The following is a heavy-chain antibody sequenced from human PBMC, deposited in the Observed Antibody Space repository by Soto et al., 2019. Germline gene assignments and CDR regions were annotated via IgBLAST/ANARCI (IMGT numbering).Heavy chain of an antibody. CDR1: GFTFTNYP. CDR2: VSTEGSNT. V-gene: IGHV3-30-3*01. CDR3: AREKTVGGIRLDN. J-gene: IGHJ4*02. Sequence: QVQLVESGGGVVQPGRSLRLSCAASGFTFTNYPMHWVRQAPGKGLEWVAVVSTEGSNTYYADSVKGRFTISRDNSKNTMYLQLNSLRTEDTAVFDCAREKTVGGIRLDNWGQGTLFTVSS. D-gene: IGHD1-26*01.